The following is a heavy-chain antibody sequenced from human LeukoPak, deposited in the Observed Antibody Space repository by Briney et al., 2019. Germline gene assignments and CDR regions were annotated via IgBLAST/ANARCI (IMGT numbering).Heavy chain of an antibody. CDR3: ARGLIPMPTWFDP. CDR1: GFTFSTYW. J-gene: IGHJ5*02. CDR2: IKLDGSAK. D-gene: IGHD2-2*01. V-gene: IGHV3-7*01. Sequence: GGSLRLSCAASGFTFSTYWMSWVRQAPGKGLEWVANIKLDGSAKYYVDSVKGRFTISRDNAKNSLYLQMNSLRAEDTAVYYCARGLIPMPTWFDPWGQGTLVTVSS.